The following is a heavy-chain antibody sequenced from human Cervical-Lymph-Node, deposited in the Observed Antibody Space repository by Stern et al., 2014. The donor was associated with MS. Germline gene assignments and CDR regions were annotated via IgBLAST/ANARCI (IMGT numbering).Heavy chain of an antibody. CDR1: GFTFSSYG. Sequence: VQLVESGGGVVQPGRSLRLSCAASGFTFSSYGMHWVRQAPGKGLEWVAVISYDGSNKYYADSVKGRFTISRDNSKNTLYLQMNSLRAEDTAVYYCAKDRTNWNYQDYWGQGTLVTVSS. CDR3: AKDRTNWNYQDY. CDR2: ISYDGSNK. V-gene: IGHV3-30*18. D-gene: IGHD1-7*01. J-gene: IGHJ4*02.